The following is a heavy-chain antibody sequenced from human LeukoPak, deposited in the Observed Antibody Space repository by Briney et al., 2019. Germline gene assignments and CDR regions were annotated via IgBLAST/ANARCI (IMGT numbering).Heavy chain of an antibody. V-gene: IGHV3-30*04. CDR2: ISYDGSNK. Sequence: PGGSLRLSCAASGFTFSSYAMHWVRQAPGKGLEWVAVISYDGSNKYYADPVKGRFTISRDNSKNTLYLQMNSLRAEDTAVYYCARDSPRDSDYWGQGTLVTVSS. CDR1: GFTFSSYA. J-gene: IGHJ4*02. CDR3: ARDSPRDSDY. D-gene: IGHD2-15*01.